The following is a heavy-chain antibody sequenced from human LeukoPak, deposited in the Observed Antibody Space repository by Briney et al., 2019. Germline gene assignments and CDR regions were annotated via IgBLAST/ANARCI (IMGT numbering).Heavy chain of an antibody. J-gene: IGHJ4*02. CDR3: ARIRPGNYFDY. CDR1: GFTFSIYS. CDR2: IKEDGSEE. V-gene: IGHV3-7*01. D-gene: IGHD6-6*01. Sequence: PGGSLRLSCTASGFTFSIYSMSWVRQAPGKGLEWVASIKEDGSEEHYVDSVKGRFTISRDNARNSVHVQMNSLRAEDTAVYFCARIRPGNYFDYWGQGALVTVSS.